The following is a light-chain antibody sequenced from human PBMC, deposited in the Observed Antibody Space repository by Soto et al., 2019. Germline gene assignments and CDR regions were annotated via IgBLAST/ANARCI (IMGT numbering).Light chain of an antibody. J-gene: IGKJ1*01. CDR1: LNIGDS. Sequence: IQMNQSPYSLSASVGDRVTITCRASLNIGDSLSWFQQKAGKPPTQLIYGASALQSGVPVSFSGSASGTDFTLTIRNMQREVFATNYCLQTYNLPRTFGQGTKG. V-gene: IGKV1-39*01. CDR3: LQTYNLPRT. CDR2: GAS.